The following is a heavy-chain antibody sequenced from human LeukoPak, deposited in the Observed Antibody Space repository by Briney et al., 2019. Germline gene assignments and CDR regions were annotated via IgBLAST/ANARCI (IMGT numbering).Heavy chain of an antibody. D-gene: IGHD3-10*01. CDR1: GGSISSSSYY. J-gene: IGHJ6*03. CDR2: IYYSGST. Sequence: PSETLSLTCTVSGGSISSSSYYWGWIRQPPGKGLEWIGFIYYSGSTYYNPSLKSRVTISVDTSKNQFSLKLSSVTAADTAVYYCARGLWFEEYPLWYYYYYYMDVWGKGTTVTVSS. V-gene: IGHV4-39*07. CDR3: ARGLWFEEYPLWYYYYYYMDV.